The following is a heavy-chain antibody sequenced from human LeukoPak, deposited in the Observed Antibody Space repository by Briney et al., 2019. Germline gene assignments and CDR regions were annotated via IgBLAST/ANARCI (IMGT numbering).Heavy chain of an antibody. Sequence: IRFNYTTQYYSDSVTPPFTISTDTSKNTLYLQMNSLTAEDTAVYYSAKSGYDFGGWFDPWGQGTLVTVSS. D-gene: IGHD5-12*01. CDR3: AKSGYDFGGWFDP. CDR2: IRFNYTTQ. J-gene: IGHJ5*02. V-gene: IGHV3-30*02.